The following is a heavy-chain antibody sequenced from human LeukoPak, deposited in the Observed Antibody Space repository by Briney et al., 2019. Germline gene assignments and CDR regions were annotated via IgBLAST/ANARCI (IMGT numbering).Heavy chain of an antibody. J-gene: IGHJ6*02. CDR3: ARELQWLADYYGMDV. Sequence: GRSLRLSCAASGFTFSSYGMHWVRQAPGKGLEWVAVIWYDGSNKYYADSVKGRFTFSRDDSKNTLYLQMNSLRAEDTAVYYCARELQWLADYYGMDVWGQGTTVTVSS. CDR1: GFTFSSYG. V-gene: IGHV3-33*01. CDR2: IWYDGSNK. D-gene: IGHD6-19*01.